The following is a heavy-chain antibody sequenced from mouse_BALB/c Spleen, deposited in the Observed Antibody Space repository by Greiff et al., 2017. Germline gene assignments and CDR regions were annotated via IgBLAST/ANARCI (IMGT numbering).Heavy chain of an antibody. J-gene: IGHJ3*01. CDR3: ARDRDYGSSYWFAY. V-gene: IGHV5-4*02. CDR2: ISDGGSYT. CDR1: GFTFSDYY. D-gene: IGHD1-1*01. Sequence: EVQVVESGGGLVKPGGSLKLSCAASGFTFSDYYMYWVRQTPEKRLEWVATISDGGSYTYYPDSVKGRFTISRDNAKNNLYLQMSSLKSEDTAMYYCARDRDYGSSYWFAYWGQGTLVTVSA.